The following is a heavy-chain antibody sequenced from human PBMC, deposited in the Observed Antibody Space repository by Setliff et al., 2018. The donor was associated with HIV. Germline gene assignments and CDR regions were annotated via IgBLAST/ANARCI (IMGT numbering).Heavy chain of an antibody. Sequence: PGGSLRLSCAASGFTFGNSAMTWVRQAPGKGLEWVSSISIGSGGAIDYADSVQGRFTISRDNSKNSLYLQMNSLRVEDTAVYYCARDYLYYNLYNGSPVYGMDVWGQGTTVTVSS. CDR1: GFTFGNSA. D-gene: IGHD3-3*01. CDR2: ISIGSGGAI. V-gene: IGHV3-21*01. CDR3: ARDYLYYNLYNGSPVYGMDV. J-gene: IGHJ6*02.